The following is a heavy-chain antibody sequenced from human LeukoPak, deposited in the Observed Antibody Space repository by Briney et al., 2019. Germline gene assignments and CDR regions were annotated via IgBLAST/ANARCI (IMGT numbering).Heavy chain of an antibody. CDR2: ISGDSRYI. Sequence: GGSLRLSCVASGFTFSSYTINWVRQAPGKGLEWVSAISGDSRYIYYADSVKGRFTISRDNAKNSLYLQMNNLRVEDAAVYYCARESPVGCTSTSCYIDYWGQGTLVTVSS. CDR1: GFTFSSYT. CDR3: ARESPVGCTSTSCYIDY. J-gene: IGHJ4*02. V-gene: IGHV3-21*01. D-gene: IGHD2-2*01.